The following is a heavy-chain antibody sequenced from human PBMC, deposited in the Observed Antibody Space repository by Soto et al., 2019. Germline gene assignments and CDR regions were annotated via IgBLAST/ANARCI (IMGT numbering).Heavy chain of an antibody. D-gene: IGHD5-18*01. CDR1: GGTFGNHA. J-gene: IGHJ4*02. V-gene: IGHV1-69*01. Sequence: QVQLVQSGAEVKKPGSSVKVSCNASGGTFGNHAISWVRQAPGQGLEWLGGIIPVLGVGDNAQNFQGRVTITADASTSTAYLELSSLRSEDTALYYCASEAGYTYGYVFDYWGQGTLVTVSS. CDR3: ASEAGYTYGYVFDY. CDR2: IIPVLGVG.